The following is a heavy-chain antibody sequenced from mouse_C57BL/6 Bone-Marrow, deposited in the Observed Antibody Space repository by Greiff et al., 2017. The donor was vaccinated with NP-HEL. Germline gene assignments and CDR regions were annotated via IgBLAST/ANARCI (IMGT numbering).Heavy chain of an antibody. D-gene: IGHD1-1*01. CDR2: IRSKSSNYAT. CDR1: GFTFNTYA. Sequence: DVKLVESGGGLVQPKGSLKLSCAASGFTFNTYAMHWVRQAPGKGLEWVARIRSKSSNYATYYADSVKDRFTISRDDSQSMLYLQMNNLKTEDTAMYYCVREGITTVVAPFAYWGQGTLVTVSA. J-gene: IGHJ3*01. V-gene: IGHV10-3*01. CDR3: VREGITTVVAPFAY.